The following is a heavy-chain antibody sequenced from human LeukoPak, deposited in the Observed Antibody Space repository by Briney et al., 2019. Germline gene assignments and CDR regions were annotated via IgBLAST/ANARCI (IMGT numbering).Heavy chain of an antibody. CDR1: GYTFTSYG. D-gene: IGHD3-9*01. CDR2: ISAYNGNT. CDR3: ARVNRYYDILTGYYPLYYFDY. V-gene: IGHV1-18*01. Sequence: ASVTVSCKASGYTFTSYGISWVRQAPGQGLERMGWISAYNGNTNFAQKLQGRVTMTTDTSTSTAYMEMRILRSDDTAVYYCARVNRYYDILTGYYPLYYFDYWGQGTLVTVSS. J-gene: IGHJ4*02.